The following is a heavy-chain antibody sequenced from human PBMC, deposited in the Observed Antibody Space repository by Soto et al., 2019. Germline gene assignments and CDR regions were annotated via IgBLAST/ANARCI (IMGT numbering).Heavy chain of an antibody. J-gene: IGHJ4*02. V-gene: IGHV4-59*08. CDR2: IYYSGST. Sequence: QVQLQESGPGLVKPSETLSLTCTVSGGSISSYYWSWIRQPPGKGLEWIGYIYYSGSTNYNPSLKSRVTISVDTSKNQFSLKLSSVTAADTAVYYWAGQWGDYVCDYWGQGTLVTVSS. CDR3: AGQWGDYVCDY. CDR1: GGSISSYY. D-gene: IGHD3-16*01.